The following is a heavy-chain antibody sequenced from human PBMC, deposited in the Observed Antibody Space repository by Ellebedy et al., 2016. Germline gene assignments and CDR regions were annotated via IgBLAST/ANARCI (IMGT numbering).Heavy chain of an antibody. D-gene: IGHD3-16*01. V-gene: IGHV1-8*01. CDR3: ARGLWNYDYVWED. CDR2: MNPNSGNT. J-gene: IGHJ4*02. Sequence: ASVKVSXXASGYTFTSYDINWVRQATGQGLEWMGWMNPNSGNTGYAQKFQGRVTMTRNTSISTAYMELSSLRSEDTAVYYCARGLWNYDYVWEDWGQGTLVTVSS. CDR1: GYTFTSYD.